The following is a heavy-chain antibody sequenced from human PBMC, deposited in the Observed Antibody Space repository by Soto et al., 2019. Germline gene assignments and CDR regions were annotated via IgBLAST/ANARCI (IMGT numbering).Heavy chain of an antibody. CDR2: ISFDGSTT. CDR1: GFTFSSYW. J-gene: IGHJ4*02. D-gene: IGHD1-1*01. CDR3: ARGEAHPAMANEY. V-gene: IGHV3-74*01. Sequence: PGGSLRLSCAASGFTFSSYWMHWVRQASGKGLVWVSRISFDGSTTTYADSVKGRFTISRDNAKNTLYLQMNSLRAEDTAVYYCARGEAHPAMANEYWGQGALVTVSS.